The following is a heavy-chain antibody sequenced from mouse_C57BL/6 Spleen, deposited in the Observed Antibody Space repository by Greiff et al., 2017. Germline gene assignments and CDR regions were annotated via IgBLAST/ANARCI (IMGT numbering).Heavy chain of an antibody. J-gene: IGHJ4*01. V-gene: IGHV5-6*01. CDR3: IYYDYDGAYYAMDY. CDR1: GFTFSSYG. CDR2: LSSGGSYT. D-gene: IGHD2-4*01. Sequence: DVQLVASWGDLVKPGGSLKLSCAASGFTFSSYGMSWVRQTPDKRLAWVATLSSGGSYTYYPDSVTGRFTISRDNAKNTLYLQMSSLKSGDTAMYYCIYYDYDGAYYAMDYWGQGTSVTVSS.